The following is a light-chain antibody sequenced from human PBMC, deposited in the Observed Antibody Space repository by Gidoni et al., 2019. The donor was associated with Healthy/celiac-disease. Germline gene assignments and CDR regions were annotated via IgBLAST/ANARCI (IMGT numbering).Light chain of an antibody. V-gene: IGKV1-39*01. Sequence: EIQMTQSPPSLSPSVGDRVTITCRASQSISSYLNWYQQKPGKAPKLLIYAASSLQSGVPSRFSGSGSGTDFTLTISSLQPEDFATYYCQQSYSTPRGTFGQGTKLEIK. CDR2: AAS. CDR1: QSISSY. CDR3: QQSYSTPRGT. J-gene: IGKJ2*01.